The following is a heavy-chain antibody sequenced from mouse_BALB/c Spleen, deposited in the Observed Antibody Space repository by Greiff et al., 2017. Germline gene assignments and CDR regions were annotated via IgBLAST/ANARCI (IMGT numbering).Heavy chain of an antibody. J-gene: IGHJ1*01. Sequence: EVKLVESGGDLVKPGGSLKLSCAASGFTFSSYGMSWVRQTPDKRLEWVATISSGGSYTYYPDSVKGRFTISRDNAKNTLYLQMSSLKSEDTAMYYCARHLMITTGGWYFDVWGAGTTVTVSS. CDR1: GFTFSSYG. CDR2: ISSGGSYT. CDR3: ARHLMITTGGWYFDV. D-gene: IGHD2-4*01. V-gene: IGHV5-6*01.